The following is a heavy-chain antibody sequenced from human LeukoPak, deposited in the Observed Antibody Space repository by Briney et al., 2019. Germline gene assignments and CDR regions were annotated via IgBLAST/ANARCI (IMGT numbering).Heavy chain of an antibody. V-gene: IGHV3-7*03. J-gene: IGHJ4*02. CDR3: ARDRSSSF. D-gene: IGHD6-13*01. CDR2: IKQDGSEK. CDR1: GFAFSSYW. Sequence: GGSLRLCCAASGFAFSSYWMSWVRQAPGKGLEWVANIKQDGSEKYYVDSVKGRFTISRDNAKNLVYLQMNNLRAEDTAVYYCARDRSSSFWGQGILVTVSS.